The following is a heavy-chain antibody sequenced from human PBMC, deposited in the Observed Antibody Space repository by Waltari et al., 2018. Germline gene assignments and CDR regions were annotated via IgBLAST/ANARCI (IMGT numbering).Heavy chain of an antibody. CDR3: ARDREQQLILDY. D-gene: IGHD6-13*01. V-gene: IGHV3-21*01. J-gene: IGHJ4*02. CDR1: GFTFSSYS. Sequence: EVQLVESGGGLVKPGGSLRLSCAASGFTFSSYSMNWVRQAPGKGLEGVSSIISSRSYIHYADSVKARFTISRDNAKNSLYLQMNSLRAEDTAVYYCARDREQQLILDYWGQGTLVTVSS. CDR2: IISSRSYI.